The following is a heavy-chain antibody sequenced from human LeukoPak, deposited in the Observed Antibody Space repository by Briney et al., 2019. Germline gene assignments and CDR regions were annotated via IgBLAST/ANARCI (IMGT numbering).Heavy chain of an antibody. CDR3: ARFPHDAFDI. CDR1: GGSISSYY. J-gene: IGHJ3*02. V-gene: IGHV4-59*12. CDR2: IYYSGST. Sequence: PSETLSLTCTVSGGSISSYYWSWIRQPPGKGLEWIGYIYYSGSTNYNPSLKSRVTISVDTSKNQFSLKLSSVTAADTAVYYCARFPHDAFDIWGQGTMVTVSS.